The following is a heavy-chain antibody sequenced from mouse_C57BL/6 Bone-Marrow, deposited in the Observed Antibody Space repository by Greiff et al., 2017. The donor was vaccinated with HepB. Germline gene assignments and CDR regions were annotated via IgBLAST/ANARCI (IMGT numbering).Heavy chain of an antibody. CDR3: ARQAGSSYIDY. D-gene: IGHD1-1*01. Sequence: LQQSGGGLVQPGGSLKLSCAASGFTFSDYYMYWVRQTPEKRLEWVAYISNGGGSTYYPDTVKGRFTISRDNAKNTLYLQMSRLKSEDTAMYYCARQAGSSYIDYWGQGTTLTVSS. J-gene: IGHJ2*01. CDR1: GFTFSDYY. V-gene: IGHV5-12*01. CDR2: ISNGGGST.